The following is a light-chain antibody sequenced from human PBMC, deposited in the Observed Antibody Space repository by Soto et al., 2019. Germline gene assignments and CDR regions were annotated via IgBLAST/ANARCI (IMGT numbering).Light chain of an antibody. CDR1: TGYD. CDR2: DNS. CDR3: QSYDSSLSGWV. J-gene: IGLJ3*02. V-gene: IGLV1-40*01. Sequence: QLVLTQPPSVSGAPGQRVTISCTGSTGYDVHWYQQFPGTAPKLLIHDNSIRPSGVPDRFSGSKSGTSASLAITGLQAEDEADYYCQSYDSSLSGWVFCGGTKLTVL.